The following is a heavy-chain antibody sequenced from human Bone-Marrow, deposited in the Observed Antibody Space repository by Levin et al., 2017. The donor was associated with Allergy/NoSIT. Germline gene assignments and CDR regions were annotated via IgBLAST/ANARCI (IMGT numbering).Heavy chain of an antibody. V-gene: IGHV3-30-3*01. Sequence: GGSLRLSCATSGFTFSSYSMHWVRQAPGKGLEWVALISYDGSTNFYAVSVKGRFTISRDDSKKTLYLQMNSLRLEDTAAYFCARNRADHTWFDWFDPWGQGTQVTVSS. J-gene: IGHJ5*02. CDR2: ISYDGSTN. CDR1: GFTFSSYS. CDR3: ARNRADHTWFDWFDP. D-gene: IGHD3-10*01.